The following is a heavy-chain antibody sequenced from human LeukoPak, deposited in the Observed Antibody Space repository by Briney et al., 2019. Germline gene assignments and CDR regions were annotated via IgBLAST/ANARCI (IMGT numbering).Heavy chain of an antibody. V-gene: IGHV3-30*18. J-gene: IGHJ4*02. CDR1: AFTFRSFG. D-gene: IGHD6-13*01. Sequence: GGSLRLSCAASAFTFRSFGMPWVRQAPGKGLEWVAFISSDGGNVYYADSVNGRFSISRDNFKATLYLQMNSLRPEDTAVYYCAKGQQGHMWRDNWGQGTLVIVSS. CDR3: AKGQQGHMWRDN. CDR2: ISSDGGNV.